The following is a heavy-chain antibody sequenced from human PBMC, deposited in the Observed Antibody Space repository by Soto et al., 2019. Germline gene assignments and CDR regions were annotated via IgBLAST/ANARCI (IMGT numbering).Heavy chain of an antibody. D-gene: IGHD3-10*01. Sequence: QVQLVESGGGLVKPGGSLRLSCAASGFTFSDYYMSWIREAPGKGLEWVSYISSSSSYTNYADSVKGRFTISRDNAKNLLYLQMNSLRAEDTAVYYCARDYGSGTFDYWGQGTLVTVSS. CDR1: GFTFSDYY. V-gene: IGHV3-11*05. CDR3: ARDYGSGTFDY. CDR2: ISSSSSYT. J-gene: IGHJ4*02.